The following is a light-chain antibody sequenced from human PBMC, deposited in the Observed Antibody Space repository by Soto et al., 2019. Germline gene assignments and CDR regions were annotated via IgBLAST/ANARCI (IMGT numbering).Light chain of an antibody. J-gene: IGLJ1*01. CDR1: SSDVGAYTY. CDR3: TSYTSSSTPYV. Sequence: QSALTQPASVSGSPGQSITISCAGTSSDVGAYTYVSWYQQHPGKAPKLMIYDVSNRPSGVSNRFSGSKSGNTASLTISGLQGEDEADYYCTSYTSSSTPYVFGGGTKLTVL. V-gene: IGLV2-14*01. CDR2: DVS.